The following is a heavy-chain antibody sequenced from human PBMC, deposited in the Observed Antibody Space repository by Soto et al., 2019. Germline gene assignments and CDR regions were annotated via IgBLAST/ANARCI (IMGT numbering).Heavy chain of an antibody. Sequence: QVRLQESGPGLVNPSQTLSLTCRVSGDSTSRGGYYWSWIRQHPGKGLEWIGYIYWSGNTDFNPSLKSQASISLATSSNQFSLNLTSVTAADTAVYYCARGAADYGDAFDIWGQGTTVTVSS. V-gene: IGHV4-31*01. CDR1: GDSTSRGGYY. D-gene: IGHD4-17*01. CDR2: IYWSGNT. CDR3: ARGAADYGDAFDI. J-gene: IGHJ3*02.